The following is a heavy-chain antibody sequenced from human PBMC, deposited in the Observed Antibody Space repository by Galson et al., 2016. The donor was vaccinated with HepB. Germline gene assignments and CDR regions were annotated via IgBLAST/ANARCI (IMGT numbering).Heavy chain of an antibody. CDR2: IYPGNSDT. CDR3: ARHKFDMSYYGSGIYYYGMDV. J-gene: IGHJ6*02. V-gene: IGHV5-51*01. Sequence: QSGAEVKKPGESLKISCAASGYSFTTYWIAWVRQMPGKGLEWVGVIYPGNSDTRYSPSFQGQVTISADKSISTAYLQWSRLKASDTAMYYCARHKFDMSYYGSGIYYYGMDVWGQGTTVTVSS. CDR1: GYSFTTYW. D-gene: IGHD3-10*01.